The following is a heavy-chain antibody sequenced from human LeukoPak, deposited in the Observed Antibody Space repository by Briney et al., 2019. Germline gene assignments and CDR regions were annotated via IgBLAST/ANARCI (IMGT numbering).Heavy chain of an antibody. D-gene: IGHD3-9*01. CDR1: GGTFSSYA. CDR2: IIPIFGTA. V-gene: IGHV1-69*13. Sequence: SVKVSCKASGGTFSSYAISWVRQAPGQGLEWMGGIIPIFGTANYAQKFQGRVTITADESTSTAYMELSSLRSEDTAVYYCAIPNYDILTGPDLYYFDYWAREPWSPSPQ. CDR3: AIPNYDILTGPDLYYFDY. J-gene: IGHJ4*02.